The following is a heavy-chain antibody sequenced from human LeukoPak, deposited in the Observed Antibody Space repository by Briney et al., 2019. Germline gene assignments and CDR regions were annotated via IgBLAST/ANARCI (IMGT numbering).Heavy chain of an antibody. Sequence: GGSLRLSCAASGFTFSSHWMSWLRQAPGKGLEWVANIKEDGSEKDYVDSVKGRFTISRDNAENSLYLQMNSLRAEDTAVYYCARALRTIVRGVMNTWVDPWGQGTLVTVSS. D-gene: IGHD3-10*01. CDR1: GFTFSSHW. CDR2: IKEDGSEK. V-gene: IGHV3-7*01. J-gene: IGHJ5*02. CDR3: ARALRTIVRGVMNTWVDP.